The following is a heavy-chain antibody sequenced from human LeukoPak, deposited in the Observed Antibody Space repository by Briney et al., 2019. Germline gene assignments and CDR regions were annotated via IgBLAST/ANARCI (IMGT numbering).Heavy chain of an antibody. Sequence: GGSLRLSCAAYGFTFSTYSMHWVRQAPGKGLESVSAISSNGGSTYYANSVKGRFTISRDNSKNTLYLQMGSLRAEDMAVYYCAREYYGGYIDYWGQGTLVTVSS. J-gene: IGHJ4*02. V-gene: IGHV3-64*01. CDR3: AREYYGGYIDY. CDR2: ISSNGGST. CDR1: GFTFSTYS. D-gene: IGHD2-21*01.